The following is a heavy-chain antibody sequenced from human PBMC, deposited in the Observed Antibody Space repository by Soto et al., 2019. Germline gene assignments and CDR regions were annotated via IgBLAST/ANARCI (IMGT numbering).Heavy chain of an antibody. D-gene: IGHD1-26*01. V-gene: IGHV1-8*01. CDR3: ARGDSGSYPSLYYFDY. J-gene: IGHJ4*02. Sequence: GASVKVSCKASGYTFTSYDINWVRQATGQGLEWMGWMNPNSGNTGYAQKFQGRVTMTRNTSISTAYMELSSLRSEDTAVYYCARGDSGSYPSLYYFDYWGQGTLVTVSS. CDR2: MNPNSGNT. CDR1: GYTFTSYD.